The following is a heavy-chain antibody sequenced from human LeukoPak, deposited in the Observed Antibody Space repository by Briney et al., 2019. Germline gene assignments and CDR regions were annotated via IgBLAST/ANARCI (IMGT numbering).Heavy chain of an antibody. D-gene: IGHD6-19*01. CDR2: ISYDGSSR. CDR3: AKYERVAGRPWYFDY. CDR1: GFTFSTYA. V-gene: IGHV3-30-3*02. Sequence: GGSLRLSCAASGFTFSTYAMHWVRQAPGKGLDWVADISYDGSSRSYADSVRGRFIISRDNSKSTLYVEMNSLRAEDTAIFYCAKYERVAGRPWYFDYWGQGTLVTVSS. J-gene: IGHJ4*02.